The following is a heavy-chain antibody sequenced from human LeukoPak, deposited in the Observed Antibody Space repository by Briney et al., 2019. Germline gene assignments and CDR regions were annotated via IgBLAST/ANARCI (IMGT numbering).Heavy chain of an antibody. CDR3: ASGQYYDILTGYPQPTPNFDY. Sequence: GGSLRLSCAASGFTVSSNYMSWVRQAPGKGLEWVSVIYSGGSTYYADSVKGRFTISRDNSKNTLYLQMNSLRAEDTAVYYCASGQYYDILTGYPQPTPNFDYWGQGTLVTVS. CDR2: IYSGGST. J-gene: IGHJ4*02. D-gene: IGHD3-9*01. V-gene: IGHV3-66*01. CDR1: GFTVSSNY.